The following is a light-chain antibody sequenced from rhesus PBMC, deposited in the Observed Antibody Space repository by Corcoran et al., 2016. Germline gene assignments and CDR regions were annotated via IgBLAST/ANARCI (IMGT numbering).Light chain of an antibody. CDR3: QHYYSTPYS. V-gene: IGKV1-25*01. J-gene: IGKJ2*01. Sequence: DIQMTQSPSSLSASVGDRVTITCRASQGITNDLAWYQQKPGETPKLLIYEASSLQSGIPSRFSGSGSGTDFTITLSSLQSEDFATYYYQHYYSTPYSFGQGTKVEIK. CDR1: QGITND. CDR2: EAS.